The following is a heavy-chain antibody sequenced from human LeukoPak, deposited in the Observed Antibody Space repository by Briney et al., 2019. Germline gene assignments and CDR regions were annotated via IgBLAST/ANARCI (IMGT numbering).Heavy chain of an antibody. CDR3: ARLSFALKPSHFDY. J-gene: IGHJ4*02. Sequence: GASVKVSCKASGGTFSSYAISWVQQAPGQGPEWMGRIIPILGIADYAQKFQGRVTITADKSTSTAYMELSSLRSEDTAVYYCARLSFALKPSHFDYWGQGTLVTVSS. CDR2: IIPILGIA. V-gene: IGHV1-69*04. CDR1: GGTFSSYA.